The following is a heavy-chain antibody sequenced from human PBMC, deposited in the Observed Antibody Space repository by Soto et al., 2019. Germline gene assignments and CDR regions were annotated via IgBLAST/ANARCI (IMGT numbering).Heavy chain of an antibody. CDR3: AKRYWYDGSGLWDY. Sequence: EVQLLESGGGLVQPGGSLRLSCAASGFTFSSYGMSWVRQAPGKGLEWVSTISYSGGSTYYTDSVKGRFTISRDNSKNTFYLQMNSLRAEDTAVYYCAKRYWYDGSGLWDYWGQGTLVTVSS. J-gene: IGHJ4*02. CDR2: ISYSGGST. D-gene: IGHD3-22*01. CDR1: GFTFSSYG. V-gene: IGHV3-23*01.